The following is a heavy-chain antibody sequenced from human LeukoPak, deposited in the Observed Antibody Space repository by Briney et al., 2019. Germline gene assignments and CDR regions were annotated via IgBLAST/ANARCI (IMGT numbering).Heavy chain of an antibody. V-gene: IGHV3-21*01. CDR3: ARDSLVVPAAVGNFDY. D-gene: IGHD2-2*01. J-gene: IGHJ4*02. Sequence: PGGSLRLSCAASGFTFSSYSMNWVRQAPGKVLXXXXXXSSSSSYIYYADSVKGRFTISRDNAKNSLYLQMNSLRAEDTAVYYCARDSLVVPAAVGNFDYWGQGTLVTVSS. CDR2: XSSSSSYI. CDR1: GFTFSSYS.